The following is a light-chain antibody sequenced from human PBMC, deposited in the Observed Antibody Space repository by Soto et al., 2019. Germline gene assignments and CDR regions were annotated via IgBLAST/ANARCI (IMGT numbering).Light chain of an antibody. Sequence: EIVLTQSPATLSLSPGERATLSCRASQSVSSYLAWYQQKPGQAPRLLIYDASNRATGIPARFSGSGSGTDFTLTISSLEPEDFAVYYCQQRSNWHTFGQGTKAEIK. J-gene: IGKJ1*01. CDR1: QSVSSY. V-gene: IGKV3-11*01. CDR2: DAS. CDR3: QQRSNWHT.